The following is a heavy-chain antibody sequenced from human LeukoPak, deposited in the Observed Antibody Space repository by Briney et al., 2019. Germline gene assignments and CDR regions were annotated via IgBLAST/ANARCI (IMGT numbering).Heavy chain of an antibody. Sequence: SETLSLTCTVSGGSVSSGSYYWSWIRQPPGKGLAWIGYIYYSGSTNYNPSLKSRVTISVDTSKNQFSLKLSSVTAADTAVYYCARITMVRGEPAFYFDYWGQGTLVTVSS. D-gene: IGHD3-10*01. CDR1: GGSVSSGSYY. J-gene: IGHJ4*02. CDR2: IYYSGST. CDR3: ARITMVRGEPAFYFDY. V-gene: IGHV4-61*01.